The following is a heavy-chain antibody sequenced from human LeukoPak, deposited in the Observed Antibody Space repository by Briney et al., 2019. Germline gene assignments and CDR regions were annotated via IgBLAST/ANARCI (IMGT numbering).Heavy chain of an antibody. D-gene: IGHD3-9*01. J-gene: IGHJ5*02. CDR3: ARNAYDILTGSVKGAWFDP. CDR1: GGSFSGYY. V-gene: IGHV4-34*01. Sequence: SETLSLTCAVYGGSFSGYYWSWIRQPPGKGLEWIGEIYHSGSTNYNPSLKSRVTISVDKSKNQFSLKLSSVTAADTAVYYCARNAYDILTGSVKGAWFDPWGQGTLVTVSS. CDR2: IYHSGST.